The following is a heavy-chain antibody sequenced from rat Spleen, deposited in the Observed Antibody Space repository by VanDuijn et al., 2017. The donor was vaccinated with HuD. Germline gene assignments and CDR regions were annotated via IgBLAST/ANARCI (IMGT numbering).Heavy chain of an antibody. CDR3: GRGQYRYNWIDY. D-gene: IGHD1-5*01. CDR2: INYSGST. Sequence: EVQLQESGPGLVKPSQSLSLTCSVTDYSITSNYWGWIRKFPGNKMEWLGYINYSGSTTYNPPLKSQISITRDTSKNQFFLQVNSVTTEDTATYYCGRGQYRYNWIDYWGQGVMVTVSS. J-gene: IGHJ2*01. CDR1: DYSITSNY. V-gene: IGHV3-1*01.